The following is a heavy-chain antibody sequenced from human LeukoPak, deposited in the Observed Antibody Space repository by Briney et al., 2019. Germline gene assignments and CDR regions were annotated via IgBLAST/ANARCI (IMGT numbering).Heavy chain of an antibody. CDR2: ISSSSSTI. V-gene: IGHV3-48*02. Sequence: GGSLRLSCAASGFTFSSYSMNWVRQAPGKGLEWVSYISSSSSTIYYADSVKGRFTISRDNAKNSLYLQMSSLRDEDTAVYYCARGSGYYDSSDSRGLLCWGQGTLVTVSS. J-gene: IGHJ4*02. CDR3: ARGSGYYDSSDSRGLLC. CDR1: GFTFSSYS. D-gene: IGHD3-22*01.